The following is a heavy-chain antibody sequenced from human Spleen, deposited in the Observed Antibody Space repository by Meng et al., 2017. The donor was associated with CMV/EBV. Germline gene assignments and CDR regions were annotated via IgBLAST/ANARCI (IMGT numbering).Heavy chain of an antibody. V-gene: IGHV1-8*03. Sequence: ASVKVSCKASGYTFTSHDINWVRQATGQGLEWMGWINLHSGNTGYRQKFQGRVTITRNTSISTVYMELSSLRSEDSAVYYCARGPLRYSSSSWFDPWGQGTLVTVSS. CDR3: ARGPLRYSSSSWFDP. CDR1: GYTFTSHD. D-gene: IGHD6-6*01. CDR2: INLHSGNT. J-gene: IGHJ5*02.